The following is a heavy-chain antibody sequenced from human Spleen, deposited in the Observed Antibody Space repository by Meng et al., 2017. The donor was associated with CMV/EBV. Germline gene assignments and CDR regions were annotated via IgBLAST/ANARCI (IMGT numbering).Heavy chain of an antibody. CDR2: ISGSGKYI. Sequence: GESLKISCGASGFTFSRHGMNWVRQAPGKGLQWVSSISGSGKYIYYADSVKGRFTISRDNAKNSLFLQMNSLRAEDTAVYYCARAQGYCSSTSCSPYYYGMDVWGQGTTVTVSS. D-gene: IGHD2-2*01. V-gene: IGHV3-21*01. J-gene: IGHJ6*02. CDR3: ARAQGYCSSTSCSPYYYGMDV. CDR1: GFTFSRHG.